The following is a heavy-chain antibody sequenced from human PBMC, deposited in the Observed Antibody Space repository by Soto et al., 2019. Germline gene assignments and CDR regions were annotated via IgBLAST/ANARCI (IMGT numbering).Heavy chain of an antibody. D-gene: IGHD6-6*01. V-gene: IGHV4-30-4*01. CDR2: IYYSGNT. CDR1: GDSISTADYS. CDR3: ARGIYSTSSFFDS. J-gene: IGHJ4*02. Sequence: SETLSLTCTVSGDSISTADYSWNWIRQPPGKGLEWIGYIYYSGNTYYIPSLKSRVTISVDTSKNQISLKLNSVTAADTAVYYCARGIYSTSSFFDSWGQGTLVTVSS.